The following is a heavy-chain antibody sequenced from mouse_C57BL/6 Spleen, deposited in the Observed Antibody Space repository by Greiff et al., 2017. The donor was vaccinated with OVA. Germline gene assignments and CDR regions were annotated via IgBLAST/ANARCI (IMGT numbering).Heavy chain of an antibody. CDR1: GFTFSDYG. CDR3: ATYDGYYPFDY. J-gene: IGHJ2*01. CDR2: ISSGSSTI. Sequence: VQLKESGGGLVKPGGSLKLSCAASGFTFSDYGMHWVRQAPEKGLEWVAYISSGSSTIYYADTVKGRFTISRDNAKNTLFLQMTSLRSEDTAMYYCATYDGYYPFDYWGQGTTLTVSS. V-gene: IGHV5-17*01. D-gene: IGHD2-3*01.